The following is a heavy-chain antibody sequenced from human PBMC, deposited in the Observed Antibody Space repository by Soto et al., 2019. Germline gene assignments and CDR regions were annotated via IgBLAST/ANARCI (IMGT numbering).Heavy chain of an antibody. CDR2: IIPFFGTS. V-gene: IGHV1-69*06. Sequence: QVQLVQSGAEVRKPGSSVKVSCKASGGTFSSYTVYWVRQAPGQGLEWMGGIIPFFGTSNYAQNFQDRITLTADKTTGTAYMELRSLRFEDTAIYYCARKLRVCYGMDVWGQGTTVTVSS. CDR1: GGTFSSYT. J-gene: IGHJ6*02. CDR3: ARKLRVCYGMDV. D-gene: IGHD3-3*01.